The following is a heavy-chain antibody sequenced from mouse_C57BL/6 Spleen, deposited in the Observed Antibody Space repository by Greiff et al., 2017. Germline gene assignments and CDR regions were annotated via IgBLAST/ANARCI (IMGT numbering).Heavy chain of an antibody. CDR2: ISSGGSYT. Sequence: EVQLVESGGDLVKPGGSLKLSCAASGFTFSSYGMSWVRQTPDKRLEWVATISSGGSYTYYPDSVKGRFTISRDNAKNTLYLQMSSLKSEDTAMYYCARGGLRGDFDYWGQGTTLTVSS. V-gene: IGHV5-6*01. CDR3: ARGGLRGDFDY. D-gene: IGHD2-4*01. J-gene: IGHJ2*01. CDR1: GFTFSSYG.